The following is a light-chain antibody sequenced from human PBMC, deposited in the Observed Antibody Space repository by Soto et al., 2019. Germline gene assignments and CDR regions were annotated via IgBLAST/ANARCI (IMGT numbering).Light chain of an antibody. Sequence: QSALTQPPSVSGAPGQRVTISCTGSSSNIGAGYVVHWYQQLPGTAPKLLIYGNSNRPSGVPDRFSGSKSGTSASLAITGLQAEDEADYYCQSYDSSRSGWVFGGGTKVTVL. CDR1: SSNIGAGYV. CDR2: GNS. V-gene: IGLV1-40*01. CDR3: QSYDSSRSGWV. J-gene: IGLJ3*02.